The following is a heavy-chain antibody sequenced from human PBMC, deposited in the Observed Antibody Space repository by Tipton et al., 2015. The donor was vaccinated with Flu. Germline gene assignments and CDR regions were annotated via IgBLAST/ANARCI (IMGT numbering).Heavy chain of an antibody. J-gene: IGHJ5*02. CDR1: GFIFSKYG. CDR3: TRGQGANP. V-gene: IGHV3-53*01. Sequence: VQLVQSGGGLIQPGRSLRLSCAASGFIFSKYGMSWVRQAPGKGLEWVSVIYSDGRAYYVDSVKGRFTVSRDDSKNMLSLQMDSLRAEDTAVYYCTRGQGANPWGQGTLVTFSS. CDR2: IYSDGRA.